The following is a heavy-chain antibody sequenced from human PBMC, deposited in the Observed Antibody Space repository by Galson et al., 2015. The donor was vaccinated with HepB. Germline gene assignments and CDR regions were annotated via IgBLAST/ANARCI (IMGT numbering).Heavy chain of an antibody. J-gene: IGHJ4*02. CDR3: ARGHYDFLGGYYCDF. Sequence: SLRLSCAAFGFTFNKYWMTWVRQAPGKGLEWVANIKEDGNEIHYVDSVKGRFTISRDNAKNSLFLQMNSLRAEDTAVYFCARGHYDFLGGYYCDFWGQGTLVTVSS. CDR2: IKEDGNEI. CDR1: GFTFNKYW. V-gene: IGHV3-7*01. D-gene: IGHD3-3*01.